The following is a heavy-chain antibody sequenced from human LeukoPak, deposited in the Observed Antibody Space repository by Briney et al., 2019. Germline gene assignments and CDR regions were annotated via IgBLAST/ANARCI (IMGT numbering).Heavy chain of an antibody. CDR3: ARAEVRLRFIY. D-gene: IGHD5-12*01. CDR1: GFTVSSNY. V-gene: IGHV3-53*01. CDR2: IYSGGST. Sequence: GGSLRLSCAASGFTVSSNYMSWVRQAPGQGLEWGLVIYSGGSTYYEDSVKGRFTISRDNSKNTLYVQMNSPRAEDTAVYYCARAEVRLRFIYWGQGTLVTVSS. J-gene: IGHJ4*02.